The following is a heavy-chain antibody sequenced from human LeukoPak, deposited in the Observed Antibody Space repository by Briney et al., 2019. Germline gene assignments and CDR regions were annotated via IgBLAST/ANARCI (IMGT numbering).Heavy chain of an antibody. Sequence: ASVKVSCKASGYTFTSYGISWVRQAPGQGLEWMGWISAYNGNTNYAQKLQGRVTMATDTSTSTAYMELRSLRSDDTAVYYCARNYDYVWGSYRNDAFDIWGQGTMVTVSS. CDR3: ARNYDYVWGSYRNDAFDI. J-gene: IGHJ3*02. D-gene: IGHD3-16*02. V-gene: IGHV1-18*01. CDR1: GYTFTSYG. CDR2: ISAYNGNT.